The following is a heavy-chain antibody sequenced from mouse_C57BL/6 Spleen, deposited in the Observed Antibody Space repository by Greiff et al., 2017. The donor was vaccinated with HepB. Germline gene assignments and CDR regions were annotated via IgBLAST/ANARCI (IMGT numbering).Heavy chain of an antibody. CDR1: GYTFTDYY. Sequence: VQLQQSGPELVKPGASVKISCKASGYTFTDYYMNWVKQSHGKSLEWIGDINPNNGGTSYNQKFKGKATLTVDKSSSTAYMELRSLTSEDSAVYYCARNDYNDYGFAYWGQGTLVTVSA. CDR3: ARNDYNDYGFAY. CDR2: INPNNGGT. J-gene: IGHJ3*01. D-gene: IGHD2-4*01. V-gene: IGHV1-26*01.